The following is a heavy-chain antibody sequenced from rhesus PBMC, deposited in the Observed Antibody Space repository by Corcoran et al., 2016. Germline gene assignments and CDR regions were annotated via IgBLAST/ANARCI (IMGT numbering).Heavy chain of an antibody. Sequence: QLQLQESGPGLVKPSETLSVTCAVSGGSISSNYWSWIRQPPGKGLEWMGVIYGSGITTNYNPSLKSRVTLSVDTSKNQLSLKLSSVTAADTAVYYCARLVYSYYFDYWGQGVLVTVSS. CDR3: ARLVYSYYFDY. CDR2: IYGSGITT. CDR1: GGSISSNY. D-gene: IGHD5-12*01. J-gene: IGHJ4*01. V-gene: IGHV4-169*01.